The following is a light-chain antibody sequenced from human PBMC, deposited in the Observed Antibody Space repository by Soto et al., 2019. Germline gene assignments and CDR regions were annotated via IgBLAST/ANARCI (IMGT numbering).Light chain of an antibody. Sequence: QSVLTQPPSASGTPGQKVFISCSGGSSNIGGTNYAYWYQQLPGAAPKLLMHSNNLRPSGVPERISGSKFGTAASLAISGLRYEDGAVYYCASWDDRLGVVMFGGGTKLTV. J-gene: IGLJ3*02. CDR1: SSNIGGTNY. V-gene: IGLV1-47*02. CDR2: SNN. CDR3: ASWDDRLGVVM.